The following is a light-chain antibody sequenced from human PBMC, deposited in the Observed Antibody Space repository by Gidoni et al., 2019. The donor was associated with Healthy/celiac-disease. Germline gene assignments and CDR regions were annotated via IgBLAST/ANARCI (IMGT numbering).Light chain of an antibody. CDR1: SSDVGGYNY. J-gene: IGLJ1*01. Sequence: QSALTQPASVSGSPGQSITISCTGTSSDVGGYNYVSGYQQHPGKAPKLMIYEVSNRPSGVSNRFSGSKSGNTASLTISGLQAEDEADYYCSSYTSSISYVFGTGTKVTVL. V-gene: IGLV2-14*01. CDR3: SSYTSSISYV. CDR2: EVS.